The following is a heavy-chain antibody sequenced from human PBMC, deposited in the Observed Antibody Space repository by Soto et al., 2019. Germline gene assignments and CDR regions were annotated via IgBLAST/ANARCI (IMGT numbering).Heavy chain of an antibody. Sequence: GESLKISCAASGFTFSSYGMHWVRQAPGKGLEWVAVISYDGSNKYYADSVKGRFTISRDNSKNTLYLQMNSLRAEDTAVYYCAGGFGDYWGQGTLVTVSS. V-gene: IGHV3-30*03. J-gene: IGHJ4*02. CDR3: AGGFGDY. D-gene: IGHD3-16*01. CDR1: GFTFSSYG. CDR2: ISYDGSNK.